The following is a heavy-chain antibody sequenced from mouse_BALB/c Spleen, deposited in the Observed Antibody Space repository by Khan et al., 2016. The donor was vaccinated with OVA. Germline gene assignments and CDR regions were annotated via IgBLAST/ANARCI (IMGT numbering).Heavy chain of an antibody. J-gene: IGHJ3*01. Sequence: QVQLKQSGPELVKPGASVKMSCKASGYTFTDYVINWVKQRSGQGLEWIGEIYPGSGNSYYSEKFKGKATLTADKSSSTAYMQLSSLTFEDSAVYFFANNYASWFAYWGQGTLVTVSA. D-gene: IGHD1-3*01. CDR1: GYTFTDYV. CDR3: ANNYASWFAY. V-gene: IGHV1-77*01. CDR2: IYPGSGNS.